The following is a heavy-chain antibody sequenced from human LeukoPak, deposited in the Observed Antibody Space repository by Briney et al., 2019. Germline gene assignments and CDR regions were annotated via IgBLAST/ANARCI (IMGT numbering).Heavy chain of an antibody. V-gene: IGHV4-59*01. Sequence: SETLSLTCTVSGGSISSYYWSWIRQPPGKGLEWIGYIYYSGSTNYNPSLKIRVTISVDTSKNQFSLNLSSVTAADTAVYYCAREGRGAAAGMDYWGQGTLVTVSS. CDR3: AREGRGAAAGMDY. CDR1: GGSISSYY. J-gene: IGHJ4*02. CDR2: IYYSGST. D-gene: IGHD6-13*01.